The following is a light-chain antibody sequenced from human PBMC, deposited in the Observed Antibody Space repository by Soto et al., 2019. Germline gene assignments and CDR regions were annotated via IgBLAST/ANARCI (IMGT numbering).Light chain of an antibody. CDR2: EVT. CDR3: SSYTRSSTFV. CDR1: SSDVGAYNS. J-gene: IGLJ1*01. V-gene: IGLV2-14*01. Sequence: QSALTQPASVSGSPGQSITISCTGTSSDVGAYNSVSWYQQEPGKAPKLMIYEVTNRPSGVSNRFSGSKSANTASLTISGLQAEDEADYYCSSYTRSSTFVFGTGTKSPS.